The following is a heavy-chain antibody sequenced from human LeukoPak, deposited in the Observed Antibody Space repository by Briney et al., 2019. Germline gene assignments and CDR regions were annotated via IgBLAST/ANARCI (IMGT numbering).Heavy chain of an antibody. CDR2: INHYGST. Sequence: SETLSLTCAVYGGSFSGYYWSWIRQPPGKGLEWIGEINHYGSTNYNPSLKSRITISVDTSKNQFSLKLSSVTAADTAVYYCARLPDYYSRHGAPGWGQGTLVTVSS. J-gene: IGHJ4*02. CDR1: GGSFSGYY. D-gene: IGHD3-10*01. V-gene: IGHV4-34*01. CDR3: ARLPDYYSRHGAPG.